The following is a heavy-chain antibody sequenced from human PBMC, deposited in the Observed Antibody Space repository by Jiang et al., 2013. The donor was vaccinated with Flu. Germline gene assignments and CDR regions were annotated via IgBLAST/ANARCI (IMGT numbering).Heavy chain of an antibody. Sequence: LLKPSETLSLTCAVYGGSFSGYYWSWIRQPPGKGLEWIGEINHSGSTNYNPSLKSRVTISVDTSKNQFSLKLSSVTAADTAVYYCARGRRIVLMVYAIQPLDYWGQGTLVTVSS. CDR3: ARGRRIVLMVYAIQPLDY. CDR1: GGSFSGYY. CDR2: INHSGST. J-gene: IGHJ4*02. D-gene: IGHD2-8*01. V-gene: IGHV4-34*01.